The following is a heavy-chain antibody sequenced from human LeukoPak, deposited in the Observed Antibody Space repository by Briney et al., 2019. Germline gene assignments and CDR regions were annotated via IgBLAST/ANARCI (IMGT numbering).Heavy chain of an antibody. Sequence: GGSLRLSRAASGITFSGSAMHWVREASGKGQEWVGRIRSKANSYATAYAASVKGRFTISRDDSKNTAYLQMNSLKTEDTAVYYCTSTTYYYYGMDVWGQGTTVTVSS. CDR3: TSTTYYYYGMDV. CDR2: IRSKANSYAT. V-gene: IGHV3-73*01. CDR1: GITFSGSA. J-gene: IGHJ6*02. D-gene: IGHD2/OR15-2a*01.